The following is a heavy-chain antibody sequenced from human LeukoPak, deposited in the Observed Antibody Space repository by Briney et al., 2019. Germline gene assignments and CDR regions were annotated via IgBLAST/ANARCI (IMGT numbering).Heavy chain of an antibody. CDR3: ARDRGNYYDSSFFYY. V-gene: IGHV4-59*01. CDR2: IYYSGST. CDR1: GDSIRSYH. D-gene: IGHD3-22*01. Sequence: SETLSLTCTVYGDSIRSYHWSWIRQPPAKGLERNGHIYYSGSTYYNPSLQSRVTISVDTSKNQFSLKLSSVTAAHTAVYYCARDRGNYYDSSFFYYWGQGTLVTVSS. J-gene: IGHJ4*02.